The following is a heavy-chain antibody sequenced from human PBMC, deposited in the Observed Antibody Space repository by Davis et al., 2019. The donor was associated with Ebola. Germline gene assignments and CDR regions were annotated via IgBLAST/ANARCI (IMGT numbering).Heavy chain of an antibody. CDR1: GYTFTSYG. J-gene: IGHJ6*02. CDR3: AREIGVGSSWSDYYYGMDV. CDR2: ISAYNGNT. D-gene: IGHD6-13*01. Sequence: ASVKVSCKASGYTFTSYGISWVRQAPGQGLEWMGWISAYNGNTNYAQKLQGRVTMTTDTSTSTAYMELRSLRSDDTAVYYCAREIGVGSSWSDYYYGMDVWGQGTTVTVSS. V-gene: IGHV1-18*01.